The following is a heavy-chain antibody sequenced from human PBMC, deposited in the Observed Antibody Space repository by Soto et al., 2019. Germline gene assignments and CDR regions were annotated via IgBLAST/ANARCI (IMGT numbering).Heavy chain of an antibody. V-gene: IGHV4-34*01. Sequence: SETLSLTCAVYGGSFSGYYWSWIRQPPGKGLEWIGEINHSGSTNYNPSLKSRVTISVDTSKNQFSLKLSSVTAADTAVYYCARPGYSNYDVYYYYYMDVWGKGTTVTVSS. J-gene: IGHJ6*03. CDR2: INHSGST. CDR1: GGSFSGYY. CDR3: ARPGYSNYDVYYYYYMDV. D-gene: IGHD4-4*01.